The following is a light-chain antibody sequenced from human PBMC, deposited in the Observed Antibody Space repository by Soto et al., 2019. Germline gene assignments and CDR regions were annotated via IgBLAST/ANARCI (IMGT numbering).Light chain of an antibody. CDR1: QNISSF. CDR2: DAS. Sequence: IQMTQSPSSLSASVGDRVTITCRASQNISSFLNWYQQRPGKAPKLLIHDASSLQSGVPSRFSGSGSGTDFTLTISSLQPEDFANYYCQQSYSTPPITLGQGTRPEIK. CDR3: QQSYSTPPIT. J-gene: IGKJ5*01. V-gene: IGKV1-39*01.